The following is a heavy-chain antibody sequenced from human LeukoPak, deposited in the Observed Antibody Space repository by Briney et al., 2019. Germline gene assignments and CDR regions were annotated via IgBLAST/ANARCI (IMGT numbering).Heavy chain of an antibody. CDR3: ARDPRGSDAYYFDY. CDR2: LSHDGAKK. V-gene: IGHV3-30-3*01. D-gene: IGHD3-10*01. J-gene: IGHJ4*02. Sequence: GGSLRLSCAASGFTFSSHAMHWVRQAPGKGLEWVAVLSHDGAKKYYADSVKGRFTISRDNSKNTLYLQMNSLRGEDTAVYYCARDPRGSDAYYFDYWGQGTLVTVSS. CDR1: GFTFSSHA.